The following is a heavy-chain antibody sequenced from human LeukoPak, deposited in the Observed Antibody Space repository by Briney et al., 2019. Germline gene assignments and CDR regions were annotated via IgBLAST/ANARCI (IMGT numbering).Heavy chain of an antibody. V-gene: IGHV1-24*01. CDR1: GYTLSELS. CDR3: ATANGELRFLDYYYYMDV. Sequence: GASVKVSYKVSGYTLSELSMHWVRQAPGKGLEWMGGFDPEDGETIYAQKFLGRVTMTEDTSTDTAYMELSRLRSEDTAVYYCATANGELRFLDYYYYMDVWGKGTTVTVSS. J-gene: IGHJ6*03. CDR2: FDPEDGET. D-gene: IGHD3-3*01.